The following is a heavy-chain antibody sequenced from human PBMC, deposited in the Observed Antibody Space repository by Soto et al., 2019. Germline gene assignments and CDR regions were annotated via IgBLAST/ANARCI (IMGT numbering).Heavy chain of an antibody. CDR3: ARGTYASGTSV. Sequence: GGSLRLSCAASGFTFSSYNMNWMRQAPGKGLEWLSFISDRGSVIYYADSVKGRFTISRDNAKNSLYLQMNSLRVEDTAVYYCARGTYASGTSVWGQGILVTVSS. CDR1: GFTFSSYN. D-gene: IGHD3-10*01. J-gene: IGHJ4*02. CDR2: ISDRGSVI. V-gene: IGHV3-48*01.